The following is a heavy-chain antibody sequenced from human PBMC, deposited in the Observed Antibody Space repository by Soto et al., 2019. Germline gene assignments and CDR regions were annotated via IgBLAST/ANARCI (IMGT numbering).Heavy chain of an antibody. J-gene: IGHJ3*02. CDR2: ISSSSSYI. Sequence: GGSLRLSCAASGFTFSSYSMNWVSQAPGKGLEWVSSISSSSSYIYYADSVKGRFTISRDNAKNSLYLQMNSLRAENTAVYYCARSRGTGYDAFDIWGQGTMVTVSS. V-gene: IGHV3-21*01. CDR3: ARSRGTGYDAFDI. D-gene: IGHD7-27*01. CDR1: GFTFSSYS.